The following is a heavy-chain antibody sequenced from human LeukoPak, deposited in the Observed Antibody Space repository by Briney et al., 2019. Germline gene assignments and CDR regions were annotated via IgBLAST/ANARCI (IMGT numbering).Heavy chain of an antibody. D-gene: IGHD4-17*01. CDR3: AKFTVTNFYLHRLEG. CDR2: INPDSGGT. CDR1: GYTFTLTDYY. Sequence: ASVKVSCKASGYTFTLTDYYIHWVRQAPGQGLEWMGWINPDSGGTNYAQKFQGTVTMTRDTSLSTAYMELSRLRSDDTAIYYCAKFTVTNFYLHRLEGWGQGTKVTGFS. J-gene: IGHJ6*02. V-gene: IGHV1-2*02.